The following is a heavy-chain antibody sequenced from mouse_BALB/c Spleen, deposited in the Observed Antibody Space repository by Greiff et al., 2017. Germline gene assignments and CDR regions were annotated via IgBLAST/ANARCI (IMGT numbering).Heavy chain of an antibody. CDR2: ICNGGGST. J-gene: IGHJ1*01. CDR3: ARRSSGDGYFDV. V-gene: IGHV5-12-2*01. CDR1: GFTFSSYT. Sequence: EVHLVESGGGLVQPGGSLKLSCAASGFTFSSYTMSWVRQTPEKRLEWVAYICNGGGSTYYPDTVKGRFTISRDNAKNTLYLQMSSLKSEDTAMYYCARRSSGDGYFDVWGAGTTVTVSS.